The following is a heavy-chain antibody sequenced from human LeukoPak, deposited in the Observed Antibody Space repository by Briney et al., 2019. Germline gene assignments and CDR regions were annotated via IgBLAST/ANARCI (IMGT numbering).Heavy chain of an antibody. CDR2: ISYSGST. V-gene: IGHV4-31*03. CDR3: ARTLYNGNWGWYFDL. CDR1: DSISSGGYY. J-gene: IGHJ2*01. Sequence: SETLSLTCTVSDSISSGGYYWTWSRQHPGKGLECIGCISYSGSTYYNPSLKSRVTISVDTSQNQFSLRLNSVTAADPAVYYCARTLYNGNWGWYFDLWGRGTLVTVSS. D-gene: IGHD7-27*01.